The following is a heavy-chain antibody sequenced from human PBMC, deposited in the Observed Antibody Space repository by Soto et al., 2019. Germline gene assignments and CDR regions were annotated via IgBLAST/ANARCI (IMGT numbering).Heavy chain of an antibody. CDR2: INSDGSST. CDR1: GFTFSSYW. J-gene: IGHJ4*02. Sequence: GGSLRLSCAASGFTFSSYWMHWVRQAPGKGLVWVSRINSDGSSTTYADSVKGRFTISRDNAKNTLYLQMNSLRAEDTAVYYCARGEYSAYDLSYFDYWGQGTLVTVS. CDR3: ARGEYSAYDLSYFDY. D-gene: IGHD5-12*01. V-gene: IGHV3-74*01.